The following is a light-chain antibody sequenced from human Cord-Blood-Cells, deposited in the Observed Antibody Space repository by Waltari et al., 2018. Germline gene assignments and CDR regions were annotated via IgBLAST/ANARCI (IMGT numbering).Light chain of an antibody. Sequence: AIRITQSPSSLSASTGDRVTITCRASQGISSYLAWYQQKPGKAPKLLIYAASTLQSGVPSRFSCSGSGTDFTLTISCLQSEDFATYYCQQYYSYPWTFSQGTKVENK. CDR1: QGISSY. CDR3: QQYYSYPWT. V-gene: IGKV1-8*01. J-gene: IGKJ1*01. CDR2: AAS.